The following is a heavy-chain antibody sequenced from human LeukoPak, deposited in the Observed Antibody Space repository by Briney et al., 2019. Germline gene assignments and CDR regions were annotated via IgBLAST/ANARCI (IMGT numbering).Heavy chain of an antibody. D-gene: IGHD5-12*01. J-gene: IGHJ4*02. CDR2: IKQDGREK. V-gene: IGHV3-7*05. CDR1: GFTFSSYV. CDR3: ARDPDLRRGYDGEGY. Sequence: GGSLRLSCAASGFTFSSYVISWFRQAPGQGLEWVANIKQDGREKNYVDSVKGRFTISRDNAKNSVFLQMNSLRADDTAIYHCARDPDLRRGYDGEGYWGQGTLVTVSS.